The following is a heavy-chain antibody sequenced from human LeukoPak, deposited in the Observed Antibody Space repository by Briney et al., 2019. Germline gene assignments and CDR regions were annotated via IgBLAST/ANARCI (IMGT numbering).Heavy chain of an antibody. CDR3: AKDGTYYYDSSGYWGYFDY. Sequence: GGSLRLSCAASGLTFDDYAMHWVRQAPGKGLEWVSGISWNSGSIGYADSVKGRFTISRDNAKNSLYLQMNSLRAEDTALYYCAKDGTYYYDSSGYWGYFDYWGQGTLVTVSS. CDR2: ISWNSGSI. D-gene: IGHD3-22*01. V-gene: IGHV3-9*01. J-gene: IGHJ4*02. CDR1: GLTFDDYA.